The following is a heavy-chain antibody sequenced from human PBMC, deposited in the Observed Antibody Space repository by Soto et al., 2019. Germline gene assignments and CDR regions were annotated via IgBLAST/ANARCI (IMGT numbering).Heavy chain of an antibody. D-gene: IGHD3-3*01. J-gene: IGHJ3*02. CDR2: IKQDGSEK. CDR3: ARGEIITIFGVVTDAFDI. V-gene: IGHV3-7*01. CDR1: GFTFSSYW. Sequence: GDSLKISCAASGFTFSSYWMSWVSKAPGMGLEWVANIKQDGSEKYYVDSVKGRFTISRDNAKNSLYLQMNSLRAEDTAVYYCARGEIITIFGVVTDAFDIWGQGTMVTVSS.